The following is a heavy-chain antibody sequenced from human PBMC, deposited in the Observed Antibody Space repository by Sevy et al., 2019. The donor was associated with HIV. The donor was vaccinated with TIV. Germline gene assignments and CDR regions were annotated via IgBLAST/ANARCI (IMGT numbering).Heavy chain of an antibody. V-gene: IGHV3-49*03. CDR3: TTQRGYDFWSGLAPYRMDV. CDR2: MRSKAYGGTT. Sequence: GGSLRLSCTASGFTFGDFALSWFRQAPGKGPEWLSFMRSKAYGGTTEYAASVKGRFTISRDDSKGIAYLQMNSLKTEDTAVYYCTTQRGYDFWSGLAPYRMDVWGQGTTVTVSS. CDR1: GFTFGDFA. J-gene: IGHJ6*02. D-gene: IGHD3-3*01.